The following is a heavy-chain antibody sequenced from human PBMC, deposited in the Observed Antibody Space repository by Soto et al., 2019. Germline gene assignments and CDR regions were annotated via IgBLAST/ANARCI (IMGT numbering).Heavy chain of an antibody. J-gene: IGHJ6*02. V-gene: IGHV1-18*01. Sequence: ASVKVSCKASGYTFTSYGISWVRQAPGQGLEWMGWISAYNGNTNYAQKLQGRVTMTTDTSTSTAYMELRSLRSDDTAVYYCARVFRGYSGYDSVYYYYGMDVWGQGTTVTVSS. D-gene: IGHD5-12*01. CDR3: ARVFRGYSGYDSVYYYYGMDV. CDR2: ISAYNGNT. CDR1: GYTFTSYG.